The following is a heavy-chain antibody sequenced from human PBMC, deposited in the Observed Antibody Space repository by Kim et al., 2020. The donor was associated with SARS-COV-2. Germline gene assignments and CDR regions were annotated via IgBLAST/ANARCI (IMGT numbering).Heavy chain of an antibody. CDR3: ARGYYDFWSGYLNWFDP. J-gene: IGHJ5*02. Sequence: LKRGVTISVDTSKNQFSLKLSSVTAADTAVYYCARGYYDFWSGYLNWFDPWGQGTLVTVSS. V-gene: IGHV4-34*01. D-gene: IGHD3-3*01.